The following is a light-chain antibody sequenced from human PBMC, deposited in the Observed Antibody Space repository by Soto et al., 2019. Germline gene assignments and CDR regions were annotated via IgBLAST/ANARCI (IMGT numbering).Light chain of an antibody. CDR1: SSNIGSNY. CDR2: RNN. J-gene: IGLJ3*02. V-gene: IGLV1-47*01. Sequence: QSVLTQPPSASGTPGQRVTISCSGSSSNIGSNYVYWYQQLPGTAPKLLIYRNNQRPSGVPDRFSGSKSGTSASLAISGLRSEDEGYYYCAAWDDSLSDQWVFGGGTKVTVL. CDR3: AAWDDSLSDQWV.